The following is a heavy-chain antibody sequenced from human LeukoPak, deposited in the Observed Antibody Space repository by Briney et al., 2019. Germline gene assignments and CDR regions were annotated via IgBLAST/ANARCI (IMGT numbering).Heavy chain of an antibody. D-gene: IGHD3-9*01. CDR3: ARDRGYYDILTGI. Sequence: GASVKVSCKASGYTFTSYYVHWVRQAPGQGLEWMGIINPSGGSTSYAQKFQGRVTMTRDTSTSTVYMELSSLRSDDTAVYYCARDRGYYDILTGIWGQGTLVTVSS. V-gene: IGHV1-46*01. J-gene: IGHJ4*02. CDR2: INPSGGST. CDR1: GYTFTSYY.